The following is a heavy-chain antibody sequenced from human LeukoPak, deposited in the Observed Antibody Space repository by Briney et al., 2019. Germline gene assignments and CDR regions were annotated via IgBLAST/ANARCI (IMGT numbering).Heavy chain of an antibody. D-gene: IGHD1-26*01. CDR3: ARDSRSGSYYDYYFDY. J-gene: IGHJ4*02. Sequence: PGGSLRLSCAASEFTFSTYWMTWVRQAPGKGLEWVANIRQDGSEEYYVDSVKGRFTISRDNAKNSLYLQMNSLRAEDTAVYYCARDSRSGSYYDYYFDYWGQGTLVTVSS. CDR1: EFTFSTYW. V-gene: IGHV3-7*01. CDR2: IRQDGSEE.